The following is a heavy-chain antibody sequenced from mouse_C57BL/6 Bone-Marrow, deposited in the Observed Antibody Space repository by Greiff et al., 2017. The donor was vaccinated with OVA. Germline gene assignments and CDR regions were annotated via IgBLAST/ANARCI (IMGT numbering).Heavy chain of an antibody. CDR2: IYPRSGNT. CDR1: GYTFTSYG. J-gene: IGHJ2*01. V-gene: IGHV1-81*01. CDR3: ASEVY. Sequence: QVQLQQSGAELARPGASVKLSCKASGYTFTSYGISWVKQRPGQGLEWIGEIYPRSGNTYSNEKFKGKATLTADKSSSTAYMELRSLTSAASAVSFCASEVYWGQGTTLTVSS.